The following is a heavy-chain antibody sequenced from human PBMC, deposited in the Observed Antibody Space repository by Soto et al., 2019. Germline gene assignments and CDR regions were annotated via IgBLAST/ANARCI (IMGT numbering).Heavy chain of an antibody. D-gene: IGHD3-16*01. CDR1: GFTFSSYS. Sequence: PGGSLRLSCAASGFTFSSYSMNWVRQAPGKGLEWVSSISSSSSYIYYADSVKGRFTISRDNAKNSLYLQMNSLRAEDTAVYYCARDGNSHRLRPYYYYYMDVWGKGTTVTVSS. CDR3: ARDGNSHRLRPYYYYYMDV. J-gene: IGHJ6*03. CDR2: ISSSSSYI. V-gene: IGHV3-21*01.